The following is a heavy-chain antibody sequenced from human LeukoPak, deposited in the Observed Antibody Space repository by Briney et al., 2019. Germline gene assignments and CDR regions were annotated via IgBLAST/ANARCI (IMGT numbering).Heavy chain of an antibody. CDR3: AKGTDFWSGYCFDY. D-gene: IGHD3-3*01. CDR2: IYGGDST. Sequence: GGPLRLSCAASGFTVSSNYLSWVRQAPGKGLEWVSVIYGGDSTYYADSVKGRFTISRDTSNNTLYLQMNNLRAEDTAVYFCAKGTDFWSGYCFDYWGQGILVTVSS. J-gene: IGHJ4*02. CDR1: GFTVSSNY. V-gene: IGHV3-53*01.